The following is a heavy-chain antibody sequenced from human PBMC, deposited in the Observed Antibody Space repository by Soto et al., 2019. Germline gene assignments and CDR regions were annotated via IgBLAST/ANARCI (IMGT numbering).Heavy chain of an antibody. D-gene: IGHD2-2*01. V-gene: IGHV4-59*01. J-gene: IGHJ6*02. Sequence: SETLSLTCTVSCGSISSYYWSWIRQPPGKGLKWIRYIYYSGSTNYNPSLKSRVTISVDTSKNQFSLKLRSMTAADTAVYYCARDRRAGYCSSTSCRYYYYSGMDVWGQGITVTVSS. CDR2: IYYSGST. CDR3: ARDRRAGYCSSTSCRYYYYSGMDV. CDR1: CGSISSYY.